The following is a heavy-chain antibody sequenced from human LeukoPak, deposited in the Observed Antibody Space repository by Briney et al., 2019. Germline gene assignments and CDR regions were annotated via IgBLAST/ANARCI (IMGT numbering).Heavy chain of an antibody. Sequence: PGGSLRLSCAASGFPLSSYSMNWVRQAPGKGLERVSSISSSSSYIYYADSVKGRFTISRDNSKNSLYLQMNSLRAEDTAVYYCARVLGDDFWSGYYSSYYYYMDVWGKGTTVTVSS. V-gene: IGHV3-21*01. D-gene: IGHD3-3*01. CDR2: ISSSSSYI. CDR3: ARVLGDDFWSGYYSSYYYYMDV. J-gene: IGHJ6*03. CDR1: GFPLSSYS.